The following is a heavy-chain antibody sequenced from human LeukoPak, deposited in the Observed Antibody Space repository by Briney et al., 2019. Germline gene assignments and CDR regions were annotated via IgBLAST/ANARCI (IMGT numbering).Heavy chain of an antibody. D-gene: IGHD3-10*01. CDR1: GFTFSSYG. V-gene: IGHV3-30*02. CDR3: AKDYYYGSGSYDY. Sequence: PGGSLRLPCAASGFTFSSYGMHWVRQAPGKGLEWVAFIRYDGSNKYYADSVKGRFTISRDNSKNTLYLQMNSLRAEDTAVYYCAKDYYYGSGSYDYWGQGTLVTVSS. J-gene: IGHJ4*02. CDR2: IRYDGSNK.